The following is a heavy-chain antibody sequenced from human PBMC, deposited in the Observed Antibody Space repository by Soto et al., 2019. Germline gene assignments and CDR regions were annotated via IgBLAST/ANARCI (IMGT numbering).Heavy chain of an antibody. J-gene: IGHJ4*02. CDR2: IDYSAIT. CDR1: GGSISSSSYY. CDR3: ARTYYYDSTGYYFFDY. V-gene: IGHV4-39*01. D-gene: IGHD3-22*01. Sequence: SETLSLTCTVSGGSISSSSYYWGWIRQTPGKGLEWIGSIDYSAITHYNPSLKSRVSIFRDTAKNQFSLKLSSVTAADRAVYYCARTYYYDSTGYYFFDYWGQGALVTVSS.